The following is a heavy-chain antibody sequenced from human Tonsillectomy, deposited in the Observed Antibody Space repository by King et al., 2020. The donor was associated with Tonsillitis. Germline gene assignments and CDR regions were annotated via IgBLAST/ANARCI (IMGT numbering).Heavy chain of an antibody. J-gene: IGHJ5*02. V-gene: IGHV1-18*04. CDR2: MSTYDGNR. D-gene: IGHD3-10*01. Sequence: VQLVQSGAEVKKPGASVKVSCKASGYTFSRYGISWVRQAPGQGLEWMGWMSTYDGNRNFAEKFQDRVTLTADTSTSTAYMELRSLTSDDTAMYYCAREGYNSQMTWGQGTLVTVSA. CDR3: AREGYNSQMT. CDR1: GYTFSRYG.